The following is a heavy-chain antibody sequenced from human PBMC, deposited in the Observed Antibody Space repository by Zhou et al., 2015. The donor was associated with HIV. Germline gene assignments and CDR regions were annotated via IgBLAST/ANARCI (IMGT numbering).Heavy chain of an antibody. CDR2: VNPNTGGT. CDR1: RYTFTAYS. J-gene: IGHJ3*02. D-gene: IGHD3-22*01. Sequence: EPGASLKVSCKTSRYTFTAYSIHWVRQAPGQGLEWMGWVNPNTGGTNYAQKFQGRVTMTSDTSISTAYMDLSSLRSDDSAVYYCARQGAYDSGDYYGAFDIWGQGTMVTVSS. CDR3: ARQGAYDSGDYYGAFDI. V-gene: IGHV1-2*02.